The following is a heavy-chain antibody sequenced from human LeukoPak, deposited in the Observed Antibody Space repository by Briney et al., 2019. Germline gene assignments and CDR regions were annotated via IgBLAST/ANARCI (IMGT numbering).Heavy chain of an antibody. CDR3: AKSLYYDSVAFDY. CDR2: ISGSGGST. CDR1: GFTFSSYA. Sequence: GGSLRLSCAASGFTFSSYAMSWVRHAPGRGLGWVSAISGSGGSTYYADSVKGRFTISRDNSKNTLYLQMNSLRAEDTAVYYCAKSLYYDSVAFDYWGQGTLVTVSS. D-gene: IGHD3-3*01. V-gene: IGHV3-23*01. J-gene: IGHJ4*02.